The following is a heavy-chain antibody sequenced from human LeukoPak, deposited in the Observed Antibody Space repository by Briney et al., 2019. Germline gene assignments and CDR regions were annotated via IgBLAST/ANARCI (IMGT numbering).Heavy chain of an antibody. V-gene: IGHV3-30*02. J-gene: IGHJ4*02. CDR3: AKDPTHYRVWDYYETIGLSY. CDR2: IRYDGSNK. CDR1: GFTFSSYG. D-gene: IGHD3-22*01. Sequence: PGGSLRLSCAASGFTFSSYGMHWVRQAPGKGLEGVTFIRYDGSNKYYADSVKGRFTISRDNAKNTLNLHMNSLRAEDTAVYYCAKDPTHYRVWDYYETIGLSYWGQGTLVPVSS.